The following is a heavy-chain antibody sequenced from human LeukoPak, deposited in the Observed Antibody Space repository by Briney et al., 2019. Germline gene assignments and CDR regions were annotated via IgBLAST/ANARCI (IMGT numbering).Heavy chain of an antibody. V-gene: IGHV3-74*01. J-gene: IGHJ5*02. CDR3: ARAHCYCSSTSCYRRTANWFDP. CDR2: INSDGSST. Sequence: GGSLRLSCAASGFTFSSYWMHWVRQAPGKGLVWVSRINSDGSSTSYADSVKGRFTISRDNAKNTLYLQMNSLRAEDTAVYYCARAHCYCSSTSCYRRTANWFDPWGQGTLVTVSS. D-gene: IGHD2-2*01. CDR1: GFTFSSYW.